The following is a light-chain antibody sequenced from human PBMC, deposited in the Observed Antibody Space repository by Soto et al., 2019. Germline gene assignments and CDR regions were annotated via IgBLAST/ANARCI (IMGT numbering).Light chain of an antibody. V-gene: IGLV2-14*01. CDR1: SSDVGGYNY. CDR2: DVS. CDR3: RSYTSSSTLVV. J-gene: IGLJ2*01. Sequence: QSALTQPASVSGTPGQSITISCTGSSSDVGGYNYVSWYQQHPGKAPKLIIYDVSNRPSGVSNRFSGSKSGNTASLAISGLQAEDEADYYCRSYTSSSTLVVFGGGTKVTVL.